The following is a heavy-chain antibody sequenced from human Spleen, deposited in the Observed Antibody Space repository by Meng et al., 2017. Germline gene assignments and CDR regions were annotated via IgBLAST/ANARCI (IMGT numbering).Heavy chain of an antibody. V-gene: IGHV1-69*05. CDR3: ARKAGNCISSTCYSLDY. Sequence: SVKVSCKASGGISSSYVIGWVRQAPGQGLEWMGGINSVFGTRNFAQKFQHRVTITTNDSTDTAYMELTRLTSEDTAVYYCARKAGNCISSTCYSLDYWGQGTLVTVSS. CDR2: INSVFGTR. D-gene: IGHD2-15*01. CDR1: GGISSSYV. J-gene: IGHJ4*02.